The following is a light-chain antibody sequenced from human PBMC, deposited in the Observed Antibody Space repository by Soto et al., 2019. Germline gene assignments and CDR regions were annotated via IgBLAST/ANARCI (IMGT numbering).Light chain of an antibody. J-gene: IGKJ2*01. CDR3: QQSYSAYT. V-gene: IGKV4-1*01. Sequence: DIVMTQSPDSLAMSLGERATIYCESSQSVLYSSNNKNYLAWYQQKPGQPPKKLIYWASTRESGVPDRFSGSGSGTDFTLTISSLQPEDFATYYCQQSYSAYTFGQGTKVDIK. CDR1: QSVLYSSNNKNY. CDR2: WAS.